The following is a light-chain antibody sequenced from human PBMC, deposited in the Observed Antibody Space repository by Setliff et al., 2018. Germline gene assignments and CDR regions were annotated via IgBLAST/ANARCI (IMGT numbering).Light chain of an antibody. CDR1: SSNIGSHS. CDR2: KNS. Sequence: QSVLTQPPSASGTPGQRVTISCSGSSSNIGSHSVSXXQQLPGTAPNLLIYKNSQRSSGVPDRFSGSKSGTSASLAISGLQSEDEADYHCATWDDSLNGYVFASGTKV. J-gene: IGLJ1*01. CDR3: ATWDDSLNGYV. V-gene: IGLV1-44*01.